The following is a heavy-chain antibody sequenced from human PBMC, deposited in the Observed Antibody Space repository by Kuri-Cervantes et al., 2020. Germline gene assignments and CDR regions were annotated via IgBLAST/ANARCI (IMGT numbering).Heavy chain of an antibody. CDR2: ISSSSSYI. CDR1: GFIFSNYG. V-gene: IGHV3-21*01. Sequence: GESLKISCAASGFIFSNYGMTWVRQAPGKGLEWVSSISSSSSYIYYADSVKGRFTISRDNAKNSLYLQMNSLRAEDTAVYYCARGPWSRRQFDPWGQGTLVTVSS. J-gene: IGHJ5*02. CDR3: ARGPWSRRQFDP. D-gene: IGHD2-8*01.